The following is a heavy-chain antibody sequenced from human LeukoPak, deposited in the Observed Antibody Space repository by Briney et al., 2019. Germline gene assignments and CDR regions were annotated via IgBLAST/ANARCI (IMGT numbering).Heavy chain of an antibody. CDR1: GGAFSSYA. V-gene: IGHV1-69*05. CDR3: ASNSGSYYTPFDY. Sequence: GASVKVSCKASGGAFSSYAISWVRQAPGQGLEWMGGIIPIFGTANYAQKFQGRVTITTDESTSTAYMDLSSLRSEDTAVYYCASNSGSYYTPFDYWGQGTLVTVSS. CDR2: IIPIFGTA. D-gene: IGHD1-26*01. J-gene: IGHJ4*02.